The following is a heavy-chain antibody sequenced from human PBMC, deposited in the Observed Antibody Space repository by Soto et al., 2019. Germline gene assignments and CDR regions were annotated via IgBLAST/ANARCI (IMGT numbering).Heavy chain of an antibody. CDR2: IYHSGST. J-gene: IGHJ5*02. V-gene: IGHV4-30-4*01. D-gene: IGHD1-26*01. Sequence: SETLSLTCTVSGDSINSVDHYWSWIRQPPGKGLEWMGHIYHSGSTHYNPSLNSRLTISIDTSTNRFSLNLTSVTAADTAVYFCARLRWETENNWFDPWGQGALVTVSS. CDR3: ARLRWETENNWFDP. CDR1: GDSINSVDHY.